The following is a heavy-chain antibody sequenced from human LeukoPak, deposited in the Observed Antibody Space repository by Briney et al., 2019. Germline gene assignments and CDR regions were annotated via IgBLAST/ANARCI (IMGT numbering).Heavy chain of an antibody. Sequence: ASVKVSCKASGYTFTSYDINWVRQATGRGLEWMGWMNPNSGNTGYAQKFQGRVTMTRNTSISTAYMELSSLRPEDTAVYYCARGRLRVIPAIWGQGTMVTVSS. J-gene: IGHJ3*02. CDR1: GYTFTSYD. CDR3: ARGRLRVIPAI. D-gene: IGHD3-16*02. CDR2: MNPNSGNT. V-gene: IGHV1-8*01.